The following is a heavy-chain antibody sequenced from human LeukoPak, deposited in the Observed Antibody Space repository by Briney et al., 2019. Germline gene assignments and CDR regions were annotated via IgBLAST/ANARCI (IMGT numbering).Heavy chain of an antibody. CDR2: INWKGDNT. D-gene: IGHD6-13*01. Sequence: GGSLRLSCKDSESTFADYGMSWVRQTPGKGLEWVSGINWKGDNTAYADSVKGRFTISRANAKNSLYLQMASLRAEDTALYYCARDLSASWYSLGSWGQGTLVTVSS. V-gene: IGHV3-20*04. J-gene: IGHJ4*02. CDR1: ESTFADYG. CDR3: ARDLSASWYSLGS.